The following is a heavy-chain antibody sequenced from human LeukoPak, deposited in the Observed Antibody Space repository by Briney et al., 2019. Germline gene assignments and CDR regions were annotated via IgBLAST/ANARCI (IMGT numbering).Heavy chain of an antibody. Sequence: SETLSLTCTVSGGSISSGDYYWSWIRQPPGKGLEWIGYIYYSGGTYYNPSLKSRVTISVDTSKNQFSLKLSSVTAADTAVYYCARDRGKYCSGGSCYAINWYFDLWGRGTLVTVSS. CDR3: ARDRGKYCSGGSCYAINWYFDL. CDR1: GGSISSGDYY. D-gene: IGHD2-15*01. J-gene: IGHJ2*01. CDR2: IYYSGGT. V-gene: IGHV4-30-4*01.